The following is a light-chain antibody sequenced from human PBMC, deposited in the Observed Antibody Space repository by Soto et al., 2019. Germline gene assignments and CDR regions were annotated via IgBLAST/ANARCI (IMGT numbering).Light chain of an antibody. CDR1: SSNIGSNF. V-gene: IGLV1-47*02. CDR3: ASWDGSLRGHV. J-gene: IGLJ1*01. Sequence: QSVLTQPPSASGTPGQRVTISCSGSSSNIGSNFVYWYQHLPGTAPKLLIYTNNQRPSGVPDRFSGSKSGTSASLAISGLRSEDEAEYYCASWDGSLRGHVFGTGTKLTVL. CDR2: TNN.